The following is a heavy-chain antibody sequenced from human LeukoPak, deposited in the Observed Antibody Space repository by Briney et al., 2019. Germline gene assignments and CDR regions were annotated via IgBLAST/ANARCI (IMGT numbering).Heavy chain of an antibody. V-gene: IGHV3-74*01. J-gene: IGHJ4*02. CDR3: VRVTEN. CDR2: MYNDGTDT. Sequence: AESLRLSCEASGFTFSSYYMHWVRQAPGEGLVWVSRMYNDGTDTNYADSVKGRFTISRDNAKNTLYLQMNSLRAEDTAVYYCVRVTENWGQGTLVTVFS. CDR1: GFTFSSYY.